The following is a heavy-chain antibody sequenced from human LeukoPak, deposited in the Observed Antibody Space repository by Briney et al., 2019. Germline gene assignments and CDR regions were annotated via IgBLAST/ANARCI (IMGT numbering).Heavy chain of an antibody. Sequence: SGTLSPTCTVSGGSISSYYWSWIRQPPGKGLEWIGYIYYSGSTNYNPSLKSRVTISVDTSKNQFSLKLSSVTAADTAVYYCARGAPYYYDSTLLIDYWGQGTLVTVSS. CDR1: GGSISSYY. D-gene: IGHD3-22*01. V-gene: IGHV4-59*01. CDR3: ARGAPYYYDSTLLIDY. CDR2: IYYSGST. J-gene: IGHJ4*02.